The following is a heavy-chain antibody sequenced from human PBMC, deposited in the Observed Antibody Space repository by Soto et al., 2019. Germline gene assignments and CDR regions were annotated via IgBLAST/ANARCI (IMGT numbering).Heavy chain of an antibody. Sequence: SETLSLTWTVSGGYISSSSYYWGRIRQPPGKGLEWIGRIYYSGSTYYNPSLKSRVTISVDTSKNQFSLNLSSVTAADTAVDYCARHLAMIVVDSMDVWGQGPTVTVSS. CDR1: GGYISSSSYY. CDR3: ARHLAMIVVDSMDV. D-gene: IGHD3-22*01. V-gene: IGHV4-39*01. J-gene: IGHJ6*02. CDR2: IYYSGST.